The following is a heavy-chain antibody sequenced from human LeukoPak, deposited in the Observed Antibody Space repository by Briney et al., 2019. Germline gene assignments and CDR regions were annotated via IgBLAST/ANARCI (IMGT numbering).Heavy chain of an antibody. J-gene: IGHJ4*02. CDR3: ARASGSGSYPFDY. Sequence: ASVKVSCKASGYAFTSYGISWVRQAPGQGLEWMGWISAYNGNTNYAQKLQGRVTMTTDTSTSTVYMELSSLRSEDTAVYYCARASGSGSYPFDYWGQGTLVTVSS. CDR1: GYAFTSYG. CDR2: ISAYNGNT. V-gene: IGHV1-18*01. D-gene: IGHD3-10*01.